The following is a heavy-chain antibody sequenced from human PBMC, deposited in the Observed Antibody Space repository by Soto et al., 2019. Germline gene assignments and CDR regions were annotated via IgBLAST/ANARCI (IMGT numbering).Heavy chain of an antibody. CDR1: GYKFISHS. V-gene: IGHV1-18*01. J-gene: IGHJ6*02. CDR2: ISAYNGNT. D-gene: IGHD2-21*01. Sequence: QIQLVQSGGEVKKPGASVKVSCKSSGYKFISHSITWVRQAPGQGLEWMGRISAYNGNTNYVQKLKGRVTMTTDTSTNTAYMELRSLRSDDTAVYYCARGAFCGGAPGCRDMDVWGQGTTVTVSS. CDR3: ARGAFCGGAPGCRDMDV.